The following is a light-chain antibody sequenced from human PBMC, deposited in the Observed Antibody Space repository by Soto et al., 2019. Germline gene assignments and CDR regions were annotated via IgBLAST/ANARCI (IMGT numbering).Light chain of an antibody. CDR3: QQYNNYRYT. V-gene: IGKV1-5*03. CDR1: QSISHW. J-gene: IGKJ2*01. Sequence: DIQMTQSPSTLSASVGDRVTITCRASQSISHWLAWYQQKAGKAPKLLIYKASTLESGVPSRFSGSGSGTEFTLTINSLQPDDFAAYYCQQYNNYRYTFGQGTKLEIK. CDR2: KAS.